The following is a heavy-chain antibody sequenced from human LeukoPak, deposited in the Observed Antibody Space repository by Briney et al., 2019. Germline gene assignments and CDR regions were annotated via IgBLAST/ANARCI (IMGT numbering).Heavy chain of an antibody. J-gene: IGHJ6*03. V-gene: IGHV3-23*01. CDR3: ASSDYGVVTLYYYMDV. D-gene: IGHD3-3*01. CDR1: GFTFSSYA. CDR2: ISGSGGST. Sequence: GGSLRLSCAASGFTFSSYAMSWVRQAPGKGLEWVSAISGSGGSTYYADSVKGRFTISRDNSKNTLYLQMNSLRAEDTAVYYCASSDYGVVTLYYYMDVWGKGTTVTVSS.